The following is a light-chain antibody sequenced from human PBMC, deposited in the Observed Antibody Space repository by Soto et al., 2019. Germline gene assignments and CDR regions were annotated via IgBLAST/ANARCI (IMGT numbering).Light chain of an antibody. CDR2: GAF. J-gene: IGKJ5*01. Sequence: EIVTTQSPVTPSVSPGERATLSCRTSQSFSSDLAWYQQKPGQAPRLLIYGAFNRATGVPARFSGSGSGTEFTLTISSLQSEDSAVYYCQQYNNWPPITFGQGTRLEIK. CDR1: QSFSSD. CDR3: QQYNNWPPIT. V-gene: IGKV3-15*01.